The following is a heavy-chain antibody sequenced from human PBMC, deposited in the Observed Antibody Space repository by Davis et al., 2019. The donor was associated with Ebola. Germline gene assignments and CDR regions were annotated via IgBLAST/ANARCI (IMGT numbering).Heavy chain of an antibody. CDR1: GVTLTSYN. CDR3: ARNYDGVDYYYGMDV. CDR2: VIPILGTA. J-gene: IGHJ6*02. Sequence: SVKVSCKASGVTLTSYNINWVRRAPGQGLEWIGGVIPILGTAKNAQKFQGRVTITRDTSASTAYMELSSLRSEDTAVYYCARNYDGVDYYYGMDVWGQGTTVTVSS. D-gene: IGHD4-23*01. V-gene: IGHV1-69*16.